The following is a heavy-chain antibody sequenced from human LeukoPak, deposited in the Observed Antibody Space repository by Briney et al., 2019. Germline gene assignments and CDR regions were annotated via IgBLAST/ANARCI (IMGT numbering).Heavy chain of an antibody. J-gene: IGHJ5*02. CDR2: MNPNSGNT. CDR1: GYTFTSYD. Sequence: ASVKVSCKASGYTFTSYDINWVRQATGQGLEWMGWMNPNSGNTGYAQKFQGRVTMTRNTSISTAYMELSSLRSEDTAVYYCARAGSDIAQWIGFDPWGQGTLVTVSS. V-gene: IGHV1-8*01. D-gene: IGHD2-15*01. CDR3: ARAGSDIAQWIGFDP.